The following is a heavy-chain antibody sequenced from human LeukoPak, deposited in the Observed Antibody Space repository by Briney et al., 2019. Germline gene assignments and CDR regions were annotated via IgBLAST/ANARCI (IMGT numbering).Heavy chain of an antibody. CDR3: AKDLNSTYNYDSSGYEDAFDI. D-gene: IGHD3-22*01. CDR1: GFTVSSYS. CDR2: IDTSSATI. J-gene: IGHJ3*02. Sequence: GGSLRLSCAASGFTVSSYSMNWVRQAPGKGLEWISYIDTSSATIYYADSVKGRFTISRDNAENSLYLQMNSLRAEDTAVYYCAKDLNSTYNYDSSGYEDAFDIWGQGTMVTVSS. V-gene: IGHV3-48*01.